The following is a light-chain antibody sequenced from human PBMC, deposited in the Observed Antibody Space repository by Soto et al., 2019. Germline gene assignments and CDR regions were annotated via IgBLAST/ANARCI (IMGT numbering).Light chain of an antibody. CDR2: EVS. V-gene: IGLV2-14*01. J-gene: IGLJ2*01. Sequence: QSALTQPASVSGSPGQSITISCTGTSSDVGGYNYVSWYQQHPGKAPNLMIYEVSNRPSGVSNRFSGSKSGNTASLTISGLQAEDEADYYCSSYTSSSKVVFGGGTKVTVL. CDR3: SSYTSSSKVV. CDR1: SSDVGGYNY.